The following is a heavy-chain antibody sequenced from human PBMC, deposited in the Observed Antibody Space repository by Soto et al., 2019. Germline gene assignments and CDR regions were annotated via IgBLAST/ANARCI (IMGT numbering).Heavy chain of an antibody. CDR3: ASSTARITIFGVVIPMGDY. V-gene: IGHV1-69*06. D-gene: IGHD3-3*01. J-gene: IGHJ4*02. CDR1: GGTFSSYA. Sequence: SVKVSCKASGGTFSSYAISWVRQAPGQGLEWMGGIIPIFGTANYAQKFQGRVTITADKSTSTAYMELSSLRSEDTAVYYCASSTARITIFGVVIPMGDYWGQGTLVPSPQ. CDR2: IIPIFGTA.